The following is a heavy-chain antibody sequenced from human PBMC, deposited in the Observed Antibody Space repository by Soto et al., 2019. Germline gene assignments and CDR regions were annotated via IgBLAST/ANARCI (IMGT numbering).Heavy chain of an antibody. J-gene: IGHJ4*01. V-gene: IGHV4-31*03. D-gene: IGHD6-13*01. CDR3: AREGQRAAGT. CDR2: IYYSRCN. Sequence: QVQLQESGPGLVKPSQTLSLTCTVSDGSISSGGYYWSWIRQHPGKGLEWIGYIYYSRCNYYNPSLTIRVTISVDKYKNQYSMKLSSVTAADTAVYYCAREGQRAAGTGGHGTRVPVSS. CDR1: DGSISSGGYY.